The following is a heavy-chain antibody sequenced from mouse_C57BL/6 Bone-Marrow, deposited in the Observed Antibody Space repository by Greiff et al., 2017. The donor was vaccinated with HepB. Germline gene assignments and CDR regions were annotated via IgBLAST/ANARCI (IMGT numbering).Heavy chain of an antibody. V-gene: IGHV10-1*01. Sequence: EVKLVESGGGLVQPKGSLKLSCAASGFSFNTYAMNWVRQAPGKGLEWVARIRSKSNNYATYYADSVKDRFTISRDDSESMLYLQMNNLKTEDTAMYYCVRGYGSSVGVFDYWGQGTTLTVSS. J-gene: IGHJ2*01. D-gene: IGHD1-1*01. CDR2: IRSKSNNYAT. CDR3: VRGYGSSVGVFDY. CDR1: GFSFNTYA.